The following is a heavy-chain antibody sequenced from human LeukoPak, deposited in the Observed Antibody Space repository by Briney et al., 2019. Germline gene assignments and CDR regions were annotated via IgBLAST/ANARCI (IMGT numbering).Heavy chain of an antibody. CDR2: ISYDGSNK. CDR1: GFTFSSYS. D-gene: IGHD4-11*01. V-gene: IGHV3-30*03. CDR3: ARPMTTVTHLYYYGMDV. J-gene: IGHJ6*02. Sequence: GGSLRLSCAASGFTFSSYSMNWVRQAPGKGLEWVAVISYDGSNKYYADSVKGRFTISRDNSKNTLYLQMNSLRAEDTAVYYCARPMTTVTHLYYYGMDVWGQGITVTVSS.